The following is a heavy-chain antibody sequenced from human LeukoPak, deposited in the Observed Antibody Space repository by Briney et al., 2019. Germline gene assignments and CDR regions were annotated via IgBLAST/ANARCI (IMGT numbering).Heavy chain of an antibody. V-gene: IGHV4-39*01. J-gene: IGHJ4*02. CDR2: ISHNDNT. CDR1: GGSIRSTTYS. D-gene: IGHD3-3*01. CDR3: ARRVERGAWRFDY. Sequence: SETLSLTCSVSGGSIRSTTYSWDWIRQPPGKGLEWIGTISHNDNTHYNPSLEGRVTISVDTSQAQLSLRLSFVTAADTALYYCARRVERGAWRFDYWGQGSLVTVSS.